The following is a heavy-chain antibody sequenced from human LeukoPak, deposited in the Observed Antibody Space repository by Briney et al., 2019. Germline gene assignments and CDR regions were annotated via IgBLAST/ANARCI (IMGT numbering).Heavy chain of an antibody. J-gene: IGHJ5*02. D-gene: IGHD3-10*01. CDR3: ARRLPTYYYGSGSRPPWFDP. CDR2: IYYTGNT. V-gene: IGHV4-39*01. CDR1: GVSISSSYSY. Sequence: SETLSLTCTVSGVSISSSYSYWGWIRQPPGMGLEWIGSIYYTGNTYYNASLKSQVSISIDTSKNQFSLKLSSVTAADTAVYYCARRLPTYYYGSGSRPPWFDPWGQGTLVTVSS.